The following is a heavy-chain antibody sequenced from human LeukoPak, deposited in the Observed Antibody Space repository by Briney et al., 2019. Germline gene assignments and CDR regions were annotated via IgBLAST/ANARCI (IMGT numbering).Heavy chain of an antibody. J-gene: IGHJ4*02. CDR3: ARDRGGPYYNDSGGYYRTGIFDY. Sequence: SVKVSCKASGGTFSTYGISWVRQAPGQGLEWMGRIIPIIDITNYAQKFQGRVTITADKSTNTAYMELSSLKSDDTAVYYCARDRGGPYYNDSGGYYRTGIFDYWGQGALVTVSS. CDR1: GGTFSTYG. D-gene: IGHD3-22*01. V-gene: IGHV1-69*04. CDR2: IIPIIDIT.